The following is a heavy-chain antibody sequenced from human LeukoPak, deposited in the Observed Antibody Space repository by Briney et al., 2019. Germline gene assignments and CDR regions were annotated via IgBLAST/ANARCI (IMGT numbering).Heavy chain of an antibody. V-gene: IGHV5-51*01. J-gene: IGHJ5*02. CDR1: GYIFTNYW. CDR2: IYPGDFDT. Sequence: GESLQISCKGSGYIFTNYWIGWVRQMPGKGLEWMGIIYPGDFDTRYSPSFQGQITISADKSISTAYLHWSSLRASDTAMYYCARRDYKSEWSDPWGQGTLVTVSS. CDR3: ARRDYKSEWSDP. D-gene: IGHD5-12*01.